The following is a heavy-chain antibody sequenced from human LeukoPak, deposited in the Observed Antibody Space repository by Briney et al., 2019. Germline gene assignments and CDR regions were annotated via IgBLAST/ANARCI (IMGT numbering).Heavy chain of an antibody. CDR2: ISGSGGTT. D-gene: IGHD6-19*01. CDR3: ARGSVSTGWV. J-gene: IGHJ4*02. CDR1: GFTFSSYA. V-gene: IGHV3-23*01. Sequence: GGSLRLSCAASGFTFSSYAMSWVRQAPGKGLEWVSAISGSGGTTYYADSVKGRFAISRDNSRNTLYLQMNSLRAEDTAVYYCARGSVSTGWVWGQGTLVTVSP.